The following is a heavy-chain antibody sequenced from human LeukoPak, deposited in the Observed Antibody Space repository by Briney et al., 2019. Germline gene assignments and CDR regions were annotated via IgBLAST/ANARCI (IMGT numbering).Heavy chain of an antibody. CDR3: ARDLHYYGSGPMDV. J-gene: IGHJ6*02. CDR2: IWYDGSNK. Sequence: GGSLRLSCAASGYTFSSYGMHWVRQAPGKGLEWVAVIWYDGSNKYYGDSVKGRFTISRDNSKNTLDLQMSSLRAEDTAVYYCARDLHYYGSGPMDVWGQGTTVTVSS. CDR1: GYTFSSYG. V-gene: IGHV3-33*01. D-gene: IGHD3-10*01.